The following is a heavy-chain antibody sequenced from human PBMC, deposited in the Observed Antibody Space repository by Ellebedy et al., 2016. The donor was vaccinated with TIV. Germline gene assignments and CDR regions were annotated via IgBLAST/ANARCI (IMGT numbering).Heavy chain of an antibody. V-gene: IGHV4-59*11. D-gene: IGHD1-26*01. J-gene: IGHJ1*01. Sequence: SETLSLXCTVSGGSISYHYWNWLRQPPGKGLEWIGYLYYSGSTNYNPSLKSRVTISVDTSKSQFSLKVYSVTAADTAIYYCASVKWEPSAEYFQHWGQGTLVTVSS. CDR2: LYYSGST. CDR3: ASVKWEPSAEYFQH. CDR1: GGSISYHY.